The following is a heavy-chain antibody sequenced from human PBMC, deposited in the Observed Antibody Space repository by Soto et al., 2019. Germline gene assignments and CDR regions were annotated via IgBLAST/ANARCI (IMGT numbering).Heavy chain of an antibody. CDR1: GGSFSGYY. Sequence: QVQLQQWGAGLLKPSETLSLTCAVYGGSFSGYYWSWIRQPPGKGLEWIGEINHSGSTNYNPSLKSRVTILVDTSKNQFSLKLSSVTAADTAVYYCASLYCSGGSCYTAGGDYWGQGTLVTVSS. CDR2: INHSGST. V-gene: IGHV4-34*01. CDR3: ASLYCSGGSCYTAGGDY. D-gene: IGHD2-15*01. J-gene: IGHJ4*02.